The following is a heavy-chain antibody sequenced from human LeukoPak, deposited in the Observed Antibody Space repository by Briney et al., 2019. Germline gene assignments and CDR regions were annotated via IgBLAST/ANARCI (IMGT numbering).Heavy chain of an antibody. CDR1: GGSISSYY. CDR3: ARYIWGSYPTFEDY. CDR2: ISYSGST. J-gene: IGHJ4*02. V-gene: IGHV4-59*01. Sequence: PSETLSLTCTVSGGSISSYYWSWLRQPPGKGLEWIGYISYSGSTNYNPSLTSRVTISVDTSKNQFSLQLNSVTAADTAVYYCARYIWGSYPTFEDYWGQGSLVTVSS. D-gene: IGHD3-16*02.